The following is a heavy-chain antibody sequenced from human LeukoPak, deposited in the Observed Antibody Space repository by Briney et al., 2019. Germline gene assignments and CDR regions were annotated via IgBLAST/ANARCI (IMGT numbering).Heavy chain of an antibody. Sequence: GGSLRLSCAASGFTVGSNYMSWVRQAPGKGLEWVSVIYSGGSTYYADSVKGRFTISRDNSKNTLYLQINSLRAEDTAVYYCASGRYCSGGSCYFYGDYWGQGTLVTVSS. J-gene: IGHJ4*02. CDR1: GFTVGSNY. D-gene: IGHD2-15*01. CDR2: IYSGGST. V-gene: IGHV3-53*01. CDR3: ASGRYCSGGSCYFYGDY.